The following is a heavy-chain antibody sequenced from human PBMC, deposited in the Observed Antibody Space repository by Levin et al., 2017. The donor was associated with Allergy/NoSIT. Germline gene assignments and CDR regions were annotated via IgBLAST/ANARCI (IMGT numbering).Heavy chain of an antibody. CDR2: INQDGSEQ. CDR1: GFTFRSYW. V-gene: IGHV3-7*01. J-gene: IGHJ6*02. CDR3: AREEGWRYYYGMDV. D-gene: IGHD3-10*01. Sequence: GESLKISCSASGFTFRSYWMSWVRQAPGKGLEWVANINQDGSEQYYVDFVRGRFTISRDNAKNSVYLEMNSLRGEDTSVYYCAREEGWRYYYGMDVWGQGTTVTVSS.